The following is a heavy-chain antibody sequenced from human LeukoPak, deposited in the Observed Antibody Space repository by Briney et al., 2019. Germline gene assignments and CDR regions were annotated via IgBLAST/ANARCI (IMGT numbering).Heavy chain of an antibody. CDR2: MNPNSGNT. J-gene: IGHJ5*02. CDR3: ARSLSPNWFDP. Sequence: ASVKVSCKASGYTFTSYDINWVRQATGQGLEWMGWMNPNSGNTGYAQKFQGRVTMTTDTSTSTAYMQLRSLRSDDTAVFYCARSLSPNWFDPWGQGTLVTVSS. V-gene: IGHV1-8*02. D-gene: IGHD3-16*01. CDR1: GYTFTSYD.